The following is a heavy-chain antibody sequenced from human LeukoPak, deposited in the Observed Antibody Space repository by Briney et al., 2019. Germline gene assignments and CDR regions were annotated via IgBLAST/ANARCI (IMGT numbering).Heavy chain of an antibody. CDR3: ARDLRYFDWLGDY. J-gene: IGHJ4*02. CDR2: INPNSGGT. CDR1: GYTFTGYY. Sequence: ASVKVSCKASGYTFTGYYMHWVRQAPGQGLEWMGWINPNSGGTNYAQKFQGRVTMTRDTSISTAYMELSRLRSDDTAVYYCARDLRYFDWLGDYWGQGTLVTVSS. V-gene: IGHV1-2*02. D-gene: IGHD3-9*01.